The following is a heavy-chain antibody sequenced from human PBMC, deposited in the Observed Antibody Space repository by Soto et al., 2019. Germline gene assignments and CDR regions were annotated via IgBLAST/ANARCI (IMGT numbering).Heavy chain of an antibody. Sequence: EVQLVESGGGLVQPGGSLRLSCAASGFTFSSYSMNWVRQAPGKGLEWVSYISSSSSTIYYADSVKGRFTISRDNAKNSLYLQINSLRDEDTAVYYCARSRIAVAEGWFDPWGQGTLVTVSS. CDR3: ARSRIAVAEGWFDP. D-gene: IGHD6-19*01. CDR1: GFTFSSYS. V-gene: IGHV3-48*02. J-gene: IGHJ5*02. CDR2: ISSSSSTI.